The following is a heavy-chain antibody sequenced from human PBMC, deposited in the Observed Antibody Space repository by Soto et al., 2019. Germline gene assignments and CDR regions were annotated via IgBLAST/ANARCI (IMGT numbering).Heavy chain of an antibody. D-gene: IGHD1-26*01. Sequence: PSETLSLTCTVSGGSISSGGYYWSWIRQHPGKDLEWIGYIYNSGNTYYNSSLKSRVTISGDTSKNQFSLRLTSVTAADTATYYCARAKWRSFFEYWGQGTVVTVSS. CDR2: IYNSGNT. V-gene: IGHV4-31*03. CDR3: ARAKWRSFFEY. J-gene: IGHJ4*02. CDR1: GGSISSGGYY.